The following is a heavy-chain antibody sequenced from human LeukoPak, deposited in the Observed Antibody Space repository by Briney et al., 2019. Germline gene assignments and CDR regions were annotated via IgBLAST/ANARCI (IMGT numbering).Heavy chain of an antibody. V-gene: IGHV3-9*01. CDR3: AKDRDDGYTFDY. CDR1: GFTFDDYA. CDR2: ISWNSGSI. J-gene: IGHJ4*02. D-gene: IGHD5-24*01. Sequence: PGGSLRLSCAASGFTFDDYAMHWVRQAPGKGLEWVSGISWNSGSIGYADSVKGRFTISRDNAKNSLYLQMNSLRAEDTALYYCAKDRDDGYTFDYWGQGTLVTVSS.